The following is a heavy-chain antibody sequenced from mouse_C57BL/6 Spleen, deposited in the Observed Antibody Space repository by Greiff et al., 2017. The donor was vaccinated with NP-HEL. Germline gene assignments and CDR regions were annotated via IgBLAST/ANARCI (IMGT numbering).Heavy chain of an antibody. V-gene: IGHV10-1*01. Sequence: EVMLVESGGGLVQPKGSLKLSCAASGFSFNTYAMNWVRQAPGKGLEWVARIRSKSNNYATYYADSVKDRFTISRDDSESMLYLQMNNLKTEDTAMYYWGGQAYGNYEGWFAYWGQGTLVTVSA. D-gene: IGHD2-1*01. CDR3: GGQAYGNYEGWFAY. CDR1: GFSFNTYA. CDR2: IRSKSNNYAT. J-gene: IGHJ3*01.